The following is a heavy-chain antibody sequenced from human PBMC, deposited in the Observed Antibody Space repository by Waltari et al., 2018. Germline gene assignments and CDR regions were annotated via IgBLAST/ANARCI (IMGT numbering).Heavy chain of an antibody. CDR3: AREGPEGLDY. Sequence: QVQLVQSGAEVKKPGASMKVSCKASGSIFTGYYMHWVRQAPGQGLEWMGRINPNSGATNYTQKFQGRVTMTRDKSISTAYMELSRLRSDDTAVYYCAREGPEGLDYGGQGTLVTVSS. J-gene: IGHJ4*02. CDR2: INPNSGAT. V-gene: IGHV1-2*06. CDR1: GSIFTGYY.